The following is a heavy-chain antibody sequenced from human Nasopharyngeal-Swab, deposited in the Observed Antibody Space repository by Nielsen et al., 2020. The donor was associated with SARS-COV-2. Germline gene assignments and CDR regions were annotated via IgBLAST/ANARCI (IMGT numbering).Heavy chain of an antibody. D-gene: IGHD3-10*01. CDR1: GYTFTSYG. Sequence: ASVKVSCKASGYTFTSYGISWVRQAPGQGLEWMGWISAYNGNTNYAQKLQGRVTMTTDTSTSTAYMELRSLRSDDTAVYYCARDEEYYGSGRRGMDVWGQGTTVTVSS. CDR2: ISAYNGNT. CDR3: ARDEEYYGSGRRGMDV. V-gene: IGHV1-18*01. J-gene: IGHJ6*02.